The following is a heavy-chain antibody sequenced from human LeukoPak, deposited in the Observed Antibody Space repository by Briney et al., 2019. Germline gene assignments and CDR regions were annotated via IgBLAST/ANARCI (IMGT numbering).Heavy chain of an antibody. CDR3: ARQYYDFWSGYYEGWYFDY. D-gene: IGHD3-3*01. Sequence: GESLKISCKGSGYSFTSYWIDWVRQMPGKGLEWMGIIYPGDSDTRYSPSFQGQVTISADKSISTAYLQWSSLKASDTAMYYCARQYYDFWSGYYEGWYFDYWGQGTLVTVSS. V-gene: IGHV5-51*01. J-gene: IGHJ4*02. CDR1: GYSFTSYW. CDR2: IYPGDSDT.